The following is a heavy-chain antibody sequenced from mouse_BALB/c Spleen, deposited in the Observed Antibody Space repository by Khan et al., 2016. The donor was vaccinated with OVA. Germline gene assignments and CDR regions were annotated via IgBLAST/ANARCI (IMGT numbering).Heavy chain of an antibody. V-gene: IGHV1-7*01. CDR3: AASILFYYSMDY. CDR2: INPSTGYT. Sequence: QVRLQQSGAELAKPGASVKMSCKASGYTFTSYWMHWVKQRPGQGLEWIGYINPSTGYTEYNQKFKDKATLTTDKSSSTAYMQLSSLTSEDSAVYYCAASILFYYSMDYWGQGTSVTVSS. CDR1: GYTFTSYW. D-gene: IGHD6-1*01. J-gene: IGHJ4*01.